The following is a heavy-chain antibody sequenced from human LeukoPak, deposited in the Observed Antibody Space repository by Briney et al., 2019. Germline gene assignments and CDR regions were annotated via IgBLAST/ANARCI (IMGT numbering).Heavy chain of an antibody. V-gene: IGHV4-38-2*02. CDR1: GYSITSGYY. D-gene: IGHD6-19*01. J-gene: IGHJ4*02. Sequence: SETLPLTCTVSGYSITSGYYWAWIRQSPGKGLGWIGSFFHSGNNFYNPSLRSRVTISLGTSRNQFSLKLNSVTAADTAVYYCARRGYASGWHAYDSWGQGVLVAVSS. CDR3: ARRGYASGWHAYDS. CDR2: FFHSGNN.